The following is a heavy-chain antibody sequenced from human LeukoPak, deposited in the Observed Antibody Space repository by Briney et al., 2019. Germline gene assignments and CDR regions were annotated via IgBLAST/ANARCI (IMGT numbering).Heavy chain of an antibody. CDR3: ARLSRTAGRDAFDI. J-gene: IGHJ3*02. V-gene: IGHV4-59*01. Sequence: PSETLSLTCTVSGGSISSYYWSWIRQPPGKGLEWIGYIYYSGSTNYNPSLESRVTISVDTSKNQFSLKLSSVTAADTAVYYCARLSRTAGRDAFDIWGQGTMVTVSS. CDR1: GGSISSYY. CDR2: IYYSGST.